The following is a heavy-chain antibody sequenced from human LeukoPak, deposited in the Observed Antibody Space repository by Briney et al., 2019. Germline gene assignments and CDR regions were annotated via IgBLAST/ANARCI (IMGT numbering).Heavy chain of an antibody. V-gene: IGHV3-9*01. CDR3: ARSYYDFWSGYYDYFDY. CDR1: GFTFDDYA. D-gene: IGHD3-3*01. CDR2: ISWNSGSI. Sequence: GRSPRLSCAASGFTFDDYAMHWVRQAPGKGLEWVSGISWNSGSIGYVDSVKGRFTISRDNAKNSLYLQMNSLRAEDTAVYYCARSYYDFWSGYYDYFDYWGQGTLVTVSS. J-gene: IGHJ4*02.